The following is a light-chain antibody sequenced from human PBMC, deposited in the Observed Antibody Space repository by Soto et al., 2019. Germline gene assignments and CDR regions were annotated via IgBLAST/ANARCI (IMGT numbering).Light chain of an antibody. J-gene: IGKJ1*01. V-gene: IGKV3-20*01. Sequence: IVLTQSPGTLSLSPGERATLSCRASQSVTTQLAWYQQKPGQAPRLIIHGASSRATGVPDRITGSGSGTDLTLSISRLEPEDFAVYYCQQYGGSTRTFXQGTK. CDR3: QQYGGSTRT. CDR1: QSVTTQ. CDR2: GAS.